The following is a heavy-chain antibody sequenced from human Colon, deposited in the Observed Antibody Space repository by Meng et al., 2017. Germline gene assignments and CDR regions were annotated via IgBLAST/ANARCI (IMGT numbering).Heavy chain of an antibody. J-gene: IGHJ5*02. CDR2: INHSGST. CDR1: GGSFSGYY. Sequence: RLHQWGAGLLKPPEPLSLPCAFCGGSFSGYYWSWIRQPPGKGLEWIGEINHSGSTNYNPSLKSRVTISVDTSKNQFSLKLSSVTAADTAVYYCARGRYSGYLPWGQGTLVTVSS. V-gene: IGHV4-34*01. CDR3: ARGRYSGYLP. D-gene: IGHD5-12*01.